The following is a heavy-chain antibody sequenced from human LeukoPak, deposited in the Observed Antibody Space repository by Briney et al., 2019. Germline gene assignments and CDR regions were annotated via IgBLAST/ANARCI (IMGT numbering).Heavy chain of an antibody. D-gene: IGHD4-11*01. CDR2: IYSGGST. Sequence: GGSLRLSCAASGFTVSSNYMSWVRQAPRKGLEWVSVIYSGGSTYYADSVKGRFTISRDNSKNTLYLQMNSLRAEDTAVYYCARAYSNYALRYYYYYMDVWGKGTTVTVSS. V-gene: IGHV3-53*01. J-gene: IGHJ6*03. CDR3: ARAYSNYALRYYYYYMDV. CDR1: GFTVSSNY.